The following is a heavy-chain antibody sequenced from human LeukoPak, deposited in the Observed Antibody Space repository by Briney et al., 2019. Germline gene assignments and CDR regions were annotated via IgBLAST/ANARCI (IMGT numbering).Heavy chain of an antibody. J-gene: IGHJ5*02. Sequence: ASVKVSCKASGYTFTSYGISWVRQAPGQGLEWMGWISAYNGNTNYAQKLQGRVTMTTDTSTSTAYMELRSLRSDDTAVYYCARDYSNERVPNWFDPWGQGTLVTVSS. CDR3: ARDYSNERVPNWFDP. V-gene: IGHV1-18*01. D-gene: IGHD1-1*01. CDR1: GYTFTSYG. CDR2: ISAYNGNT.